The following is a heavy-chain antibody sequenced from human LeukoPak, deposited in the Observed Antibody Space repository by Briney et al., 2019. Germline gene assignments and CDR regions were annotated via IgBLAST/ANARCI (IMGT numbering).Heavy chain of an antibody. Sequence: SETLSLTCTVSGGSISSDSYYWSWIRQPAGKGLEWIGRIYTSGSTNYNPSLKSRVTMSVDTSKNQFSLKLSSVTAADTAVYYCARDGGPRDYYYYYMDVWGKGTTVTISS. CDR1: GGSISSDSYY. CDR2: IYTSGST. CDR3: ARDGGPRDYYYYYMDV. V-gene: IGHV4-61*02. J-gene: IGHJ6*03.